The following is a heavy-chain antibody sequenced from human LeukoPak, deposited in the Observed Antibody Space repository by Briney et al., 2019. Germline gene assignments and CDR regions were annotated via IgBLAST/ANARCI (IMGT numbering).Heavy chain of an antibody. CDR3: AREFDDSSGHYYAGNAFDI. CDR2: IYSGGST. J-gene: IGHJ3*02. D-gene: IGHD3-22*01. Sequence: GGSLRLSCAASGFTVSSNYMSWVRQAPGKGLEWVSVIYSGGSTYYADSVKGRFTISRDNSKNTLYLQMNSLRAEDTAVYYCAREFDDSSGHYYAGNAFDIWGQGTMVTVSS. CDR1: GFTVSSNY. V-gene: IGHV3-53*05.